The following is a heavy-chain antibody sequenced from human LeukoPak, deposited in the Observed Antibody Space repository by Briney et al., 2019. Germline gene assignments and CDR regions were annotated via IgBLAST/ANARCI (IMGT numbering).Heavy chain of an antibody. CDR3: ARDQWGDGYNHDY. CDR2: INPNSGGT. CDR1: GYTFTRYY. V-gene: IGHV1-2*02. D-gene: IGHD5-24*01. J-gene: IGHJ4*02. Sequence: GASVQVSCKASGYTFTRYYMHWVRQAPGQGLEWMGWINPNSGGTNYAQKFQGRVTMTRDTSISTAYMELSRLRSDDTAVYYCARDQWGDGYNHDYWGQGTLVTVSS.